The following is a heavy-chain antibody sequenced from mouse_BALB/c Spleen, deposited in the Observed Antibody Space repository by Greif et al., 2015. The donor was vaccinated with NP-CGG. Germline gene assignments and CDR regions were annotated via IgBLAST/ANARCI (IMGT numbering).Heavy chain of an antibody. D-gene: IGHD2-3*01. V-gene: IGHV1-5*01. CDR1: GYTFTSYW. CDR3: TRKLYDGYYH. CDR2: IYPGNSDT. Sequence: VQLQQSGTVLARPGASVKMSCKASGYTFTSYWMHWVKQRPGQGLEWIGAIYPGNSDTSYNQKLKGKAKLTAVTSTSTAYMELSSLTNEDSAVYYCTRKLYDGYYHWGQGTTLTVSS. J-gene: IGHJ2*01.